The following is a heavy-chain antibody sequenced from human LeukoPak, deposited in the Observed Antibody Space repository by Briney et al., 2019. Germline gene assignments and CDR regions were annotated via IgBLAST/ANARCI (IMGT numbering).Heavy chain of an antibody. CDR1: GFTFSSYA. V-gene: IGHV3-30-3*01. J-gene: IGHJ6*03. CDR3: ARDPGHIAAHHYYYMDV. CDR2: ISYDGSNK. D-gene: IGHD6-6*01. Sequence: GRSLRLSCAASGFTFSSYAMHWVRQAPGKGLEWVAVISYDGSNKYYADSVKGRFTISRDNAKNSLYLQMNSLRAEDTAVYYCARDPGHIAAHHYYYMDVWGKGTTVTVSS.